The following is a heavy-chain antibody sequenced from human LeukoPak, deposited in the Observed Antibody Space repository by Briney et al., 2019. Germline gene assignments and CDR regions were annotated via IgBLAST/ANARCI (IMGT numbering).Heavy chain of an antibody. Sequence: ASVKVSCKASGYTFTGYYMHWVRQAPGQGLEWMGWINPNSGGTNYAQKFQGRVTMPRDTSISTAYMELSRLRSDDTAVYYCASAYYGSGSYVFDPWGQGTLVTVSS. CDR1: GYTFTGYY. J-gene: IGHJ5*02. CDR2: INPNSGGT. D-gene: IGHD3-10*01. CDR3: ASAYYGSGSYVFDP. V-gene: IGHV1-2*02.